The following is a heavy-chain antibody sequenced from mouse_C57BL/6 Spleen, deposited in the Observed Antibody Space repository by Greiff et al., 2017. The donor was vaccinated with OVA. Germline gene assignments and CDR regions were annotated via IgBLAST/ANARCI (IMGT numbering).Heavy chain of an antibody. CDR3: ARKATVDFSMDY. V-gene: IGHV1-59*01. CDR2: IDPSDSYT. Sequence: QVQLQQPGAELVRPGTSVKLSCKASGYTFTSYWMHWVKQRPGQGLEWIGVIDPSDSYTNYNQKFTGKATLTVDTSSSTAYMQLSSLTSEDSAVYYCARKATVDFSMDYWGQGTSVTVSS. CDR1: GYTFTSYW. D-gene: IGHD1-1*01. J-gene: IGHJ4*01.